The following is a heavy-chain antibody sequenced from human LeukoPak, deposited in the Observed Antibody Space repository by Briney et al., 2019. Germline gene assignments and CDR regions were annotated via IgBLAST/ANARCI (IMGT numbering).Heavy chain of an antibody. CDR1: GGSISSYY. Sequence: SETLSLTCTVSGGSISSYYWSWIRQPPGKGLEWIGYIYYSGSTNYNPSLKSRVTISVDTSKSQFSLKLSSVTAADTAVYYCARGRVEMATIYFDYWGQGTLVTVSS. J-gene: IGHJ4*02. V-gene: IGHV4-59*01. CDR2: IYYSGST. D-gene: IGHD5-24*01. CDR3: ARGRVEMATIYFDY.